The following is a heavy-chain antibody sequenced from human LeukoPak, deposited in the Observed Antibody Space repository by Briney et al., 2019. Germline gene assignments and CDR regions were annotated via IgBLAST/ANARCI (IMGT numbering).Heavy chain of an antibody. CDR2: IKQDGSEK. V-gene: IGHV3-7*03. CDR3: AKAAGYFDWLSEQSYYDY. Sequence: GGSLRLSCAASGFTFSSYWVSWVRQAPGKGLEWVANIKQDGSEKYYADSVKGRFTISRDNAKNSLYLQMNSLRAEDTALYYCAKAAGYFDWLSEQSYYDYWGQGTLVTVSS. CDR1: GFTFSSYW. J-gene: IGHJ4*02. D-gene: IGHD3-9*01.